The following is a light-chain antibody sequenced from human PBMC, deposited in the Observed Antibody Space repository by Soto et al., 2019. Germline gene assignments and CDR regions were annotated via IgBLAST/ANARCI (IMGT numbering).Light chain of an antibody. Sequence: GDRVIITFRASPSISSWLPWYQQKPGKAPTLLIYKASALKSGVPSRFSGSVSGTEFTLTISSLQPDDFATYYCQQYDNDSWTFGQGTKVEIK. CDR2: KAS. CDR1: PSISSW. CDR3: QQYDNDSWT. J-gene: IGKJ1*01. V-gene: IGKV1-5*03.